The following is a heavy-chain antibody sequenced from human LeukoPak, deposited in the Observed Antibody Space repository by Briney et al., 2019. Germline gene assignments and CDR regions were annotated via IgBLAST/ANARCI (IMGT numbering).Heavy chain of an antibody. CDR1: GGSISSYY. V-gene: IGHV4-4*07. J-gene: IGHJ4*02. Sequence: SETLSLTCTVSGGSISSYYWSWIRQPAGKGLEWIGRIYTSGSTNYNPSLKSRVTMSVDTSKNQFPLKLSSVTVADTAVYYCARDIGVKRIADYWGQGTLVTVSS. CDR2: IYTSGST. CDR3: ARDIGVKRIADY. D-gene: IGHD2-8*01.